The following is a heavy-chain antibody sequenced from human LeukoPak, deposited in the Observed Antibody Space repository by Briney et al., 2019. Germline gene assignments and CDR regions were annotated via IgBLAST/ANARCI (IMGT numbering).Heavy chain of an antibody. Sequence: ASVKVSCKASGYTFTSYGISWVRQAPGQGLEWMGWISAYNGNTNYAQKLQGRVTMTTDTSTSTAYMELRSLRSDDTAVYYCARAVTPQGYYYYMDVWGKGTTVTVSS. CDR1: GYTFTSYG. V-gene: IGHV1-18*01. CDR2: ISAYNGNT. D-gene: IGHD5-18*01. J-gene: IGHJ6*03. CDR3: ARAVTPQGYYYYMDV.